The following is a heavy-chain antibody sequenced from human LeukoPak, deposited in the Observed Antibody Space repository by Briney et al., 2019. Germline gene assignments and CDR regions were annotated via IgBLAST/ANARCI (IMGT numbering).Heavy chain of an antibody. Sequence: SQTLSLTCTVSGGSISSGSYYWSWIRQPAGKGLGWIGRIYTSGGTNYNPSLKSRVTISVDTSKNQFSLKLSSVTAADTAVYYCARSPEGYFDWLDYFDYWGQGTLVTVSS. CDR3: ARSPEGYFDWLDYFDY. J-gene: IGHJ4*02. CDR2: IYTSGGT. CDR1: GGSISSGSYY. V-gene: IGHV4-61*02. D-gene: IGHD3-9*01.